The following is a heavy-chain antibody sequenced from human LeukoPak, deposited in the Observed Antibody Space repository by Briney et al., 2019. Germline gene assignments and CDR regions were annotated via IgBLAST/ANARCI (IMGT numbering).Heavy chain of an antibody. Sequence: PSETLSLTCTVSGGSISSYYRSWIRQPPGRGLEWIGFIYYSGSTNYNPSLKSRVTISVDRSKNQFSLKLNSVTAADTAVYYCARDRVGGATAAFDIWGQGTMVTASS. V-gene: IGHV4-59*13. J-gene: IGHJ3*02. CDR1: GGSISSYY. D-gene: IGHD1-26*01. CDR3: ARDRVGGATAAFDI. CDR2: IYYSGST.